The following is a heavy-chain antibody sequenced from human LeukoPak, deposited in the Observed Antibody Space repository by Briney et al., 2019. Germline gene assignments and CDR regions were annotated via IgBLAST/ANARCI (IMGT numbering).Heavy chain of an antibody. CDR1: GFTFSSYG. CDR2: ISGSGGST. V-gene: IGHV3-23*01. J-gene: IGHJ4*02. CDR3: AKDRVGYNWNPQPLDY. Sequence: GGSLRLSCAASGFTFSSYGMSWVRQAPGKGLEGVSAISGSGGSTYYADSVKGRFTISRDNSKNTLYLQMNSLRAEDTAVYYCAKDRVGYNWNPQPLDYWGQGTLVTVSS. D-gene: IGHD1-20*01.